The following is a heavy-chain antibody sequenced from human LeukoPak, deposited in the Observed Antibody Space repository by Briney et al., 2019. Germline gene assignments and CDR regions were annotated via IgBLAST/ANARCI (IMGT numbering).Heavy chain of an antibody. CDR3: ARDRCSTTRCYNTFDP. CDR1: GYTFTSYD. J-gene: IGHJ5*02. CDR2: MNPNSGNT. Sequence: ASVKVSCKASGYTFTSYDINWVRQATGQGLEWMGWMNPNSGNTGYAQKFQGRVTMTTDTSTSTAYMELRSLRFDDTAVYYCARDRCSTTRCYNTFDPWGQGTLVTVSS. D-gene: IGHD2-2*02. V-gene: IGHV1-8*01.